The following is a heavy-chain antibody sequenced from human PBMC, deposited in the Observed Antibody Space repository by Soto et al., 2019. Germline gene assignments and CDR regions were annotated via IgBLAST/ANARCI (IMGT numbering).Heavy chain of an antibody. CDR2: ISHSGST. CDR3: TRGRLMSEIDMVTGYYIFDY. CDR1: GGSVRSGGHH. Sequence: PSETLSLTCSVSGGSVRSGGHHWSWIRQPPGKGLKSIGYISHSGSTNYKSSLKSRVTISVDTSENEFSLKLTSVTAADTAVYYCTRGRLMSEIDMVTGYYIFDYWGQGTLVTVSS. J-gene: IGHJ4*02. V-gene: IGHV4-61*08. D-gene: IGHD3-9*01.